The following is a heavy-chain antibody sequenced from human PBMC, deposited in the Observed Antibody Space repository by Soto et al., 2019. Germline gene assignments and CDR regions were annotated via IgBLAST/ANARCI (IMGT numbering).Heavy chain of an antibody. D-gene: IGHD3-10*01. CDR2: ISWNSGSI. J-gene: IGHJ4*02. Sequence: GGSLRLSCAASGFTFDDYAMHWVRQAPGKGLEWVSGISWNSGSIGYADSVKGRFTISRDNAKNSLYLQMNSLRAEDTALYYCAKEVVRGVSVWGQGTLVTVSS. CDR1: GFTFDDYA. V-gene: IGHV3-9*01. CDR3: AKEVVRGVSV.